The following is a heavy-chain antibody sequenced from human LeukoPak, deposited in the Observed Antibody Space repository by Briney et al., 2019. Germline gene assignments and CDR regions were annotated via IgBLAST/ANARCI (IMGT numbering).Heavy chain of an antibody. CDR3: AKDLFNGDDDNGFDP. J-gene: IGHJ5*02. CDR1: GFTFSSYA. D-gene: IGHD4-17*01. V-gene: IGHV3-23*01. Sequence: GGSLRLSCAASGFTFSSYAMSWVRQAPGKGLEWVPATSGSGGSTYYADSVKGRFTISRDNSKNTLYLQMNSLRAEDTAVYYCAKDLFNGDDDNGFDPWGQGTLVTVSS. CDR2: TSGSGGST.